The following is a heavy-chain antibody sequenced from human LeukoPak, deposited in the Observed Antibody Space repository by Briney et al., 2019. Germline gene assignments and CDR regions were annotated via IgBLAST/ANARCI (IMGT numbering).Heavy chain of an antibody. CDR2: ISTSTTTI. CDR1: GFTFSSYS. D-gene: IGHD3-22*01. V-gene: IGHV3-48*01. Sequence: GGSLRLSCEASGFTFSSYSMNWVRQAPGKGLEWISYISTSTTTIYYANSVKGRFTISRDNAKKSLYLQMNSLRAEDTAVYYCARADSSGYYHPINWGQGTLVTVSS. J-gene: IGHJ4*02. CDR3: ARADSSGYYHPIN.